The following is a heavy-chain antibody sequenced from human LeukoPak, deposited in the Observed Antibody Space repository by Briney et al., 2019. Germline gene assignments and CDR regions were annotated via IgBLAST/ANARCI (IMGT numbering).Heavy chain of an antibody. V-gene: IGHV3-21*01. CDR1: GLSFSNYS. CDR2: ISSSSCSYI. J-gene: IGHJ3*02. CDR3: ARDQGYYTGGSWYSDRGVDAFDI. D-gene: IGHD2-15*01. Sequence: GGSLSLSCAVSGLSFSNYSMNWVRQAPGKGLEWVSAISSSSCSYINPADSVMGRFTITRDNAKNSLYLQMNSLRAEDTAVYYCARDQGYYTGGSWYSDRGVDAFDIWGQGTMVTVSS.